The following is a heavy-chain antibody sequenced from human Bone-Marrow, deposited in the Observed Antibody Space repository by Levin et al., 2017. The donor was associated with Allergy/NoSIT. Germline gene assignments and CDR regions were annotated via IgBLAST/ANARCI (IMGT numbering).Heavy chain of an antibody. CDR2: ISYDGSNK. D-gene: IGHD3-3*01. V-gene: IGHV3-30-3*01. CDR3: ARDPGDFWSGYTGGFDY. J-gene: IGHJ4*02. CDR1: GFTFSSYA. Sequence: GESLKISCAASGFTFSSYAMHWVRQAPGKGPEWVAVISYDGSNKYYADSVKGRFTISRDNSKNTLYLQMNSLRAEDTAVYYCARDPGDFWSGYTGGFDYWGQGTLVTVSS.